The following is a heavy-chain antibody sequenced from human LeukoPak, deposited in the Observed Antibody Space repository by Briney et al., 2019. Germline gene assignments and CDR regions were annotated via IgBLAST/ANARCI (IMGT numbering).Heavy chain of an antibody. CDR3: AAGDFWWTTN. V-gene: IGHV3-48*03. J-gene: IGHJ4*02. D-gene: IGHD3-3*01. CDR1: GFTLSRYE. CDR2: ISSGGGII. Sequence: PGGSLRLSCAASGFTLSRYEMNWVRQAPGKGLEWVSYISSGGGIIYYADSVRGRFTISRDTAKNSLYLQMTSLRAEDTAVYYCAAGDFWWTTNWGQGTLVAVSS.